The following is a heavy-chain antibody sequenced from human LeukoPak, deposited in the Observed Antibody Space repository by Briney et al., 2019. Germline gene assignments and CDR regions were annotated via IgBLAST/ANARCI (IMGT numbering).Heavy chain of an antibody. CDR2: ISSSSSTI. CDR3: ARDRSGVVVVAATFDY. CDR1: GFTFSSYE. V-gene: IGHV3-48*03. D-gene: IGHD2-15*01. Sequence: GGSLRLSCAASGFTFSSYEMKLVRQAPGKGLEWVSYISSSSSTIYYADSVKGRFTISRDNAKNSLYLQMNSLRAEDTAVYYCARDRSGVVVVAATFDYWGQGTLVTVSS. J-gene: IGHJ4*02.